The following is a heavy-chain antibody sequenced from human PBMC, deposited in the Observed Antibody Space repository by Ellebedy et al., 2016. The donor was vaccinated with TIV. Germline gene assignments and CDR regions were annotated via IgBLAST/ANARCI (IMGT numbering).Heavy chain of an antibody. Sequence: PGGSLRLSCAASGFTFSRYGMSWVRQAPGTGLEWVARIKQDGDEKHYVDSVKGRFTVSRDNGRDSFYLQMNSLRAKDTAMYFCARDYLAVRYFDWQNNYYFDLWGRGALVTVSS. CDR1: GFTFSRYG. CDR3: ARDYLAVRYFDWQNNYYFDL. J-gene: IGHJ2*01. V-gene: IGHV3-7*01. CDR2: IKQDGDEK. D-gene: IGHD3-9*01.